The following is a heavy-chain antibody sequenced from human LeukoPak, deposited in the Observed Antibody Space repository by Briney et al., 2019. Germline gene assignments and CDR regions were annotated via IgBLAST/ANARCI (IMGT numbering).Heavy chain of an antibody. Sequence: GASVKVSCKASGYTFTGYYIHWVRQAPGQGLDWMGWMNPNSGDTKYAQKFQGRVTMTRDTSISTGYMELKWLTSDDTAVYYCARDARHCTSSSCYSFYLDSWGQGTLVTVSS. CDR2: MNPNSGDT. CDR3: ARDARHCTSSSCYSFYLDS. D-gene: IGHD2/OR15-2a*01. V-gene: IGHV1-2*02. J-gene: IGHJ4*02. CDR1: GYTFTGYY.